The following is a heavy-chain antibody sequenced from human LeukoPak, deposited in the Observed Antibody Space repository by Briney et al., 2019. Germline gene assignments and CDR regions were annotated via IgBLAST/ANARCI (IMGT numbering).Heavy chain of an antibody. CDR1: GFTFSSYA. Sequence: PGGSLRLSCAASGFTFSSYAMRWVRQAPGKGLEWVSAICGGGGSTYYADSVKGRFTISRDNSKNTLYLQMNSLRAEDTAVYYCAKAWGSDGYCSSTSCARYYYYGMDVWGKGTTVTVSS. CDR3: AKAWGSDGYCSSTSCARYYYYGMDV. V-gene: IGHV3-23*01. D-gene: IGHD2-2*01. CDR2: ICGGGGST. J-gene: IGHJ6*04.